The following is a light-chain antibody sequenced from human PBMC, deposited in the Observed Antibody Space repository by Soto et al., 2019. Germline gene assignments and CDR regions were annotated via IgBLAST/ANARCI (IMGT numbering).Light chain of an antibody. Sequence: QSPHALSLSPGERATLSCRASQSVSSYLAWYQQKPGQAPRLLIYDAVKRATGIPARFSGSGSGTDFTLTISSLEPEDFGVYYCQQRSDWPLTFGGGTKVDIK. CDR1: QSVSSY. V-gene: IGKV3-11*01. CDR3: QQRSDWPLT. CDR2: DAV. J-gene: IGKJ4*01.